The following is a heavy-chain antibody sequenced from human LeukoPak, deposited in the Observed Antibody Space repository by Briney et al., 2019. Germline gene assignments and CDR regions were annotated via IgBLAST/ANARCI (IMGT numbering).Heavy chain of an antibody. CDR3: ARPTESTVSSSWSHYYYYYYMDV. V-gene: IGHV1-46*01. Sequence: ASVKVSCKASGYTFTSYYMHWVRQAPGQGLEWMGIINPSGGSTSYAQKFQGRVTMTRDTSMSTVYMELSRLRSDDTAVYYCARPTESTVSSSWSHYYYYYYMDVWGKGTTVTVSS. CDR2: INPSGGST. CDR1: GYTFTSYY. J-gene: IGHJ6*03. D-gene: IGHD6-13*01.